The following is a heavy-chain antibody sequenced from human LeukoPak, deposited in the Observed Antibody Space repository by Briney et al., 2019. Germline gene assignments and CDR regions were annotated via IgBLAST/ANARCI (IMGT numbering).Heavy chain of an antibody. CDR2: IKQDGSEK. Sequence: GGSLRLSCAASGFTFSSYWMSWVRQAPGKGLEWVANIKQDGSEKYYADSLKGRFTISRDNARSSLYLQMNNLRAEDTAVYYCARDQGAFDYWGQGTVVTVSS. CDR3: ARDQGAFDY. CDR1: GFTFSSYW. D-gene: IGHD3-16*01. V-gene: IGHV3-7*01. J-gene: IGHJ4*02.